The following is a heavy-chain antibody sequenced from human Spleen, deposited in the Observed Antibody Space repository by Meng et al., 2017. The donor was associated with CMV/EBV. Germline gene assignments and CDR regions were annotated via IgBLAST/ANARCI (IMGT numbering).Heavy chain of an antibody. CDR2: IIPMFGAT. V-gene: IGHV1-69*01. CDR1: GGSFSSYG. D-gene: IGHD5-18*01. CDR3: ATEKPLDTLSVRLFDY. Sequence: GGSFSSYGVGWVRQAPGQGLEWVGGIIPMFGATSYSQDFQGRVTITADELTTTVHMELSSLKSEDTAIYYCATEKPLDTLSVRLFDYWGQGTLVTVSS. J-gene: IGHJ4*02.